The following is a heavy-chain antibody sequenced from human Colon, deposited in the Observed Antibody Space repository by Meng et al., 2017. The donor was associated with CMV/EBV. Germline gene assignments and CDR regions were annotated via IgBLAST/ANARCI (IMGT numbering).Heavy chain of an antibody. CDR3: ASILFAAAAGGWGGY. D-gene: IGHD6-13*01. Sequence: QVHLHQWGAGLLKPSEHLSLACAVYGGSFSGYYWSWIRQPPGKGLEWIGEINHSGSTNYNPSLKSRVTISVDTSKNQFSLKLSSVTAADTAVYYCASILFAAAAGGWGGYWGQGTLVTVSS. J-gene: IGHJ4*02. CDR2: INHSGST. CDR1: GGSFSGYY. V-gene: IGHV4-34*01.